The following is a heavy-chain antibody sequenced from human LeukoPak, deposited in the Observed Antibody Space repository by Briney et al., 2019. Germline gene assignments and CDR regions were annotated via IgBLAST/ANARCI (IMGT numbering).Heavy chain of an antibody. V-gene: IGHV3-30*03. Sequence: GGSRRLAWAASGFTFSSYGMHWVRQAPGKGLEWVAVISYDGSNKYYPDSVKGRFTISRDNSKNTLYLQMNSLRAEDTAVYYCASFDSSGPFDYWGQGTLVTVSS. D-gene: IGHD3-22*01. CDR2: ISYDGSNK. CDR1: GFTFSSYG. J-gene: IGHJ4*02. CDR3: ASFDSSGPFDY.